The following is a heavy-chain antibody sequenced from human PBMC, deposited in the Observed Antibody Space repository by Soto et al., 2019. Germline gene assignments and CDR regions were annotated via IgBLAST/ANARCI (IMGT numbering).Heavy chain of an antibody. CDR3: ARRPSALFHEGISYYYYGMDV. CDR2: IIPIFGTA. J-gene: IGHJ6*02. D-gene: IGHD2-21*01. V-gene: IGHV1-69*12. CDR1: GGTFSSYA. Sequence: QVQLVQSGAEVKKPGSSVKVSCKASGGTFSSYAISWVRQAPGQGLEWMGGIIPIFGTANYAQKFQGRVTITADESTSTASMELSSLRSEDTAVYYCARRPSALFHEGISYYYYGMDVWGQGTTVTVSS.